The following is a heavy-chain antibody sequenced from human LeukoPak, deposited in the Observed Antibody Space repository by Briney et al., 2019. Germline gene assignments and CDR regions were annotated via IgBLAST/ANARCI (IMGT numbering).Heavy chain of an antibody. V-gene: IGHV3-23*01. CDR2: ISGSGGST. D-gene: IGHD6-19*01. CDR1: GFTFSSYA. CDR3: AAGYSSGWYVRYFDY. Sequence: GASLRLSCVASGFTFSSYAMSWVRQAPGKGLEWVSAISGSGGSTYYADSVKGRFAISRDNSKNTLYLQMNSLRAEDTAVYYCAAGYSSGWYVRYFDYWGQGTLVTVSS. J-gene: IGHJ4*02.